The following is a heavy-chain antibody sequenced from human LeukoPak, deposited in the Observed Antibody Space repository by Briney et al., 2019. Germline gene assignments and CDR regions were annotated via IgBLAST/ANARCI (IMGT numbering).Heavy chain of an antibody. CDR3: TRDRGAYNLYDY. Sequence: GGFLRLSCTASGFTFGDYAMSWIRQAPGKGLEWVGFIRSKAYGETADYAASVKGRFTISRDDSKAIAYLQMNSLKTEDTAVYHCTRDRGAYNLYDYWGREPWSPSPQ. D-gene: IGHD1-1*01. J-gene: IGHJ4*02. CDR2: IRSKAYGETA. V-gene: IGHV3-49*03. CDR1: GFTFGDYA.